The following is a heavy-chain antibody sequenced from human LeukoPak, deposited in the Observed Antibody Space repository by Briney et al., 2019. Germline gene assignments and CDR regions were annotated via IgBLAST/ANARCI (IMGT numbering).Heavy chain of an antibody. CDR1: GFTFSTYS. CDR2: ISYDGTNK. Sequence: GRSLRLSCAASGFTFSTYSIHWVRQAPGKGLEWVAVISYDGTNKYYADSVKGRFTISRDNSKNTLYLQMNSLRAEDTAVYYCARAIPTDYYDGSPPLDYWGQGTLVTVPS. CDR3: ARAIPTDYYDGSPPLDY. D-gene: IGHD3-22*01. J-gene: IGHJ4*02. V-gene: IGHV3-30-3*01.